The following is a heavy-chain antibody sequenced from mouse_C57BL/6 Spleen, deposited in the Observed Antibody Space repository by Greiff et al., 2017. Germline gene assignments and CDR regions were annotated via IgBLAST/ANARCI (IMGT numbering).Heavy chain of an antibody. CDR1: GFTFSSYG. D-gene: IGHD2-5*01. J-gene: IGHJ4*01. Sequence: EVHLVESGGDLVKPGGSLKLSCAASGFTFSSYGMSWVRQTPDKRLEWVATISSGGSYTYYPDSVQGRFTISRDNAKNTLYLQMSSLKSEDTAMYYCARPLYSNGYAMDYWGQGTSVTVSS. CDR2: ISSGGSYT. V-gene: IGHV5-6*01. CDR3: ARPLYSNGYAMDY.